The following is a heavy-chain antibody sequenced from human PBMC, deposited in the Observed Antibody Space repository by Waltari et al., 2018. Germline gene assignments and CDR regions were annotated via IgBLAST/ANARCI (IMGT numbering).Heavy chain of an antibody. CDR3: ARDKGATDWGYYMDV. Sequence: QVQLVQSGAEVKKPGASVKVSCKASGYTFTTYGITRVRQAPGQGLEWVGWINTDNGNTLYAQKLQGRVTLTADTSTTSAYMELRSLTSDDTALYYCARDKGATDWGYYMDVWGTGTTVTVSS. J-gene: IGHJ6*03. CDR2: INTDNGNT. V-gene: IGHV1-18*01. CDR1: GYTFTTYG. D-gene: IGHD5-12*01.